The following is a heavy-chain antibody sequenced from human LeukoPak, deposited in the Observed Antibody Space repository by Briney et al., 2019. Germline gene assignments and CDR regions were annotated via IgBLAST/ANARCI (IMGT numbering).Heavy chain of an antibody. CDR3: ARGETSSYDY. V-gene: IGHV3-53*01. J-gene: IGHJ4*02. CDR1: GFIVSRNY. Sequence: GGSLRLSCAVSGFIVSRNYMSWVRQAPGKGLEWVSVLYSADSAYYADSVRGRFTISRDNSKNTLYLQMNSLRAEDTAVYYCARGETSSYDYWGQGTLVTVSS. D-gene: IGHD2-2*01. CDR2: LYSADSA.